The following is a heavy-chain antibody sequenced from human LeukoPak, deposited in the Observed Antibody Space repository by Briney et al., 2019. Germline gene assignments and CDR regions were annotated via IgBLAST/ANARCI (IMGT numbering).Heavy chain of an antibody. CDR2: MYYSGST. D-gene: IGHD4-23*01. V-gene: IGHV4-59*01. Sequence: PSETLSLTCTVSGGPISSYYGSWIRQPPGKGREGLRYMYYSGSTNYNPSLKSRVTISVDTSKNQFSLMLSSVTAADTAVYYCARAQEDGDGGNMFAFDIWGQGAMVTVSS. CDR1: GGPISSYY. CDR3: ARAQEDGDGGNMFAFDI. J-gene: IGHJ3*02.